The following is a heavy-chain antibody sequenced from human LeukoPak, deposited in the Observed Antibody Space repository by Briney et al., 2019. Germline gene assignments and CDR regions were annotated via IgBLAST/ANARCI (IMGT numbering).Heavy chain of an antibody. Sequence: AGRSLRLSCAVSGFTLSTYGMHWVRQAPGKGLEWVAVIYYDGNGKYYGDSVKGRFTISRDLSRNTLYLQMNSLRAEDTAIYYCVKSHSSSWSVLDCWGQGTLVTVSS. J-gene: IGHJ4*02. CDR2: IYYDGNGK. D-gene: IGHD6-13*01. V-gene: IGHV3-33*06. CDR3: VKSHSSSWSVLDC. CDR1: GFTLSTYG.